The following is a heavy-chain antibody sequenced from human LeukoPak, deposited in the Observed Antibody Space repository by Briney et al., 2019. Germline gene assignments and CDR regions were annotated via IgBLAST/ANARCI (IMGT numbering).Heavy chain of an antibody. V-gene: IGHV3-23*01. D-gene: IGHD3-3*01. CDR1: GFTFSSYA. J-gene: IGHJ4*02. CDR2: ISGSGGST. CDR3: AKDLGYAFWSGHI. Sequence: GGSLRLSCAASGFTFSSYAMSWVRQAPGKGLEWVSAISGSGGSTYYADSVKGRFTISRDNSKNTLYLQMNSLRAEDTAVYYYAKDLGYAFWSGHIWGQGTLVTVSS.